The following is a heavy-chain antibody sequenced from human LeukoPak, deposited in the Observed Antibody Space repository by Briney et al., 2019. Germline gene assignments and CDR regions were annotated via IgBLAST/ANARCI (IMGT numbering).Heavy chain of an antibody. D-gene: IGHD1-26*01. Sequence: SETLSLTCTVSGGSISSYYWSWIRQPPGKGLEWIGYIYYSGSTNYNPSLKSRVTISVDTSKNQFSLKLSSVTAADTAVYYCARVLGATTFDYWGQGTLVTVSP. J-gene: IGHJ4*02. V-gene: IGHV4-59*01. CDR2: IYYSGST. CDR3: ARVLGATTFDY. CDR1: GGSISSYY.